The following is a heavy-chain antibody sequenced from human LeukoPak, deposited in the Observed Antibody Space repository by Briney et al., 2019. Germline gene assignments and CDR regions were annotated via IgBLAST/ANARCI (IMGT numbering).Heavy chain of an antibody. V-gene: IGHV1-2*02. CDR2: IYRNSDGT. Sequence: ASVKVSCKASGGTFSSYAISWVRQAPGQGLEWMGWIYRNSDGTNYAQKFQDRVAMTTDTSISTAYMELSRLRSDDTAVYYCARSGTAEGLVFDYWGQGTLVTVSS. CDR3: ARSGTAEGLVFDY. D-gene: IGHD7-27*01. CDR1: GGTFSSYA. J-gene: IGHJ4*02.